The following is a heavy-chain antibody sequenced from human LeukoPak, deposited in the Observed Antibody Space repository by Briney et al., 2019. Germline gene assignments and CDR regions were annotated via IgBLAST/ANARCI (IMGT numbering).Heavy chain of an antibody. Sequence: GGSLRLSCAASGFTFSSYTMNWVRQAPGKGLEWVSSISSSSSYIYYADSVKGRFTISRDNAKNSLYLQMNSLRAEDTAVYYCARVGSYGSYYYYMDVWGKGTTVTVSS. CDR1: GFTFSSYT. CDR3: ARVGSYGSYYYYMDV. J-gene: IGHJ6*03. D-gene: IGHD4-17*01. V-gene: IGHV3-21*01. CDR2: ISSSSSYI.